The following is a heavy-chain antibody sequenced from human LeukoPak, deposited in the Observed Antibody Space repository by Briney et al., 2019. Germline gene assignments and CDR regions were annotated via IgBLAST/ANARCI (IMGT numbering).Heavy chain of an antibody. D-gene: IGHD4-11*01. V-gene: IGHV3-74*01. CDR1: GFTFSNYW. CDR3: ARDKGSNYGFDY. Sequence: GGSLRLSCAASGFTFSNYWMHWVRQAPGKGLVWVSRINNDGSSTSNEDSVKGRFTISRDNAKNTLYLQMNSLRAEDTAVYYCARDKGSNYGFDYWGQGTLVTVSS. J-gene: IGHJ4*02. CDR2: INNDGSST.